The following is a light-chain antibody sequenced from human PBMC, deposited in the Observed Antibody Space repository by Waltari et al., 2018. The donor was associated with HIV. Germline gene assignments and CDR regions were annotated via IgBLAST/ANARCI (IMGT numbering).Light chain of an antibody. CDR3: AVWDDNLNVV. V-gene: IGLV1-47*01. Sequence: QSVLTQPPSASGSPGQRVTISLSGGSRRVFVYWYQVLPGTAPKLLTQRSYQRASGVPDRFSGSKSGTSASLAISGLRSEDEADYYCAVWDDNLNVVFGGGTKLTVL. CDR1: SRRVF. J-gene: IGLJ2*01. CDR2: RSY.